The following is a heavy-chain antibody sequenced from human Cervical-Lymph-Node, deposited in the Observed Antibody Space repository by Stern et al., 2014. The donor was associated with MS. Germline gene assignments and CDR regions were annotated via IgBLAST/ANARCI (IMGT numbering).Heavy chain of an antibody. CDR1: GGSLRSYY. J-gene: IGHJ4*02. CDR3: AREGEYCSGSRCYPFLDY. CDR2: IYHTGSV. D-gene: IGHD2-15*01. Sequence: QLQLQESGSGLVKPSETLSLTCTVSGGSLRSYYWNWIRQAPGKGLEWLGFIYHTGSVNYNPSLSSRVAMSVDTSKNQFSLTVSSVTAADTAVYYCAREGEYCSGSRCYPFLDYWGQGTLVTVSS. V-gene: IGHV4-59*01.